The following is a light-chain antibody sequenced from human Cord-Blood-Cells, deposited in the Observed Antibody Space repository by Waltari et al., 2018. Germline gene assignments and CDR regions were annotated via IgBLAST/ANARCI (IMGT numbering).Light chain of an antibody. V-gene: IGLV2-11*01. CDR2: DVS. CDR3: CSYAGSYTLV. Sequence: QSALTQPRSVSGSPGQSVTISCTGTSSDVGGYNYVPRYQQHPGKAPKLMIYDVSKRPSGVPDRVAGSKSGNTASLTISGLQAEDEADYYCCSYAGSYTLVFGTVTKVTVL. J-gene: IGLJ1*01. CDR1: SSDVGGYNY.